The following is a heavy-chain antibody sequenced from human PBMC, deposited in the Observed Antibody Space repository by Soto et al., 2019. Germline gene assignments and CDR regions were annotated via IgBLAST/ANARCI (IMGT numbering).Heavy chain of an antibody. D-gene: IGHD6-6*01. Sequence: SETLSLTCAVYGGSFSGYYWSWIRQSPGKGLEWIGEINHRGITNYNPSLKSRVTISADTSKNQFSLRLSPVTAADTAVYYCARLYSTSSATFYFYYGMDVWGQGTTVTVSS. CDR1: GGSFSGYY. CDR3: ARLYSTSSATFYFYYGMDV. V-gene: IGHV4-34*01. CDR2: INHRGIT. J-gene: IGHJ6*02.